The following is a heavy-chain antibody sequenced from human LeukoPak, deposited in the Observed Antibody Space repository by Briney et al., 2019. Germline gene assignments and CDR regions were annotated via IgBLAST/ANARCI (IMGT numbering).Heavy chain of an antibody. D-gene: IGHD1-1*01. J-gene: IGHJ6*02. CDR1: GYTFTSYD. CDR2: MNPNSGNT. Sequence: ASVKVSCKASGYTFTSYDINWVRQATGQGLEWMGWMNPNSGNTGYAQKFQGRVTMTRNTSISTAYMELSSLRSEDTAMYYCARSITNYYYYGMDVWGQGTTVTVSS. CDR3: ARSITNYYYYGMDV. V-gene: IGHV1-8*01.